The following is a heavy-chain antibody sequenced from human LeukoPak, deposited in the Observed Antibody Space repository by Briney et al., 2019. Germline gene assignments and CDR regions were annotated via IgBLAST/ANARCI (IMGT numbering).Heavy chain of an antibody. Sequence: SQTLSLTCALSGDSVSINGAAWNWIRQSPSRGLEWLGRTYYRSKWYNDYAVAVKRRITNKPETSKNQFSLQLNSVTPEDTAVYYCAKGRGSYYGMDVWGQGTTVTVSS. CDR3: AKGRGSYYGMDV. J-gene: IGHJ6*02. CDR2: TYYRSKWYN. CDR1: GDSVSINGAA. V-gene: IGHV6-1*01.